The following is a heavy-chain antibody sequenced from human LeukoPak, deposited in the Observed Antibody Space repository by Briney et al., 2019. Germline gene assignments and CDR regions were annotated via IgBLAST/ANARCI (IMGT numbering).Heavy chain of an antibody. D-gene: IGHD5-18*01. CDR1: GGSISSYY. Sequence: PSETLSLTCTVSGGSISSYYWSWIRQPPGKGLEWIGYIYYSGSTNYNPSLKSRVTISVDTSKNQFSLKLSSVTAADTAVYYCARVGEKIQLSFSDAFDIWGQGTMVTVSS. J-gene: IGHJ3*02. CDR2: IYYSGST. V-gene: IGHV4-59*01. CDR3: ARVGEKIQLSFSDAFDI.